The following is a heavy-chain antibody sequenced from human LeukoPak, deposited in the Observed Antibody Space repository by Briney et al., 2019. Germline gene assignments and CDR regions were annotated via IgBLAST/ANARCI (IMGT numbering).Heavy chain of an antibody. V-gene: IGHV1-69*13. D-gene: IGHD5-24*01. J-gene: IGHJ4*02. CDR3: ARVERYGYNLYFDY. Sequence: SVKVSCKASGYTFTSYAMHWVRQAPGQGLEWMGGIIPIFGTANYAQKFQGRVTITADESTSTAYMELSSLRSEDTAVYYCARVERYGYNLYFDYWGQGTLVTVSS. CDR1: GYTFTSYA. CDR2: IIPIFGTA.